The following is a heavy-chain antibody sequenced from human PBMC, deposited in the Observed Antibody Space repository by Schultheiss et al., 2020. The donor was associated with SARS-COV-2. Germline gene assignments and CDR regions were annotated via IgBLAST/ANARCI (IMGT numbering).Heavy chain of an antibody. CDR1: GGSISSGGYY. J-gene: IGHJ4*02. V-gene: IGHV4-61*08. Sequence: SETLSLTCTVSGGSISSGGYYWSWIRQHPGKGLEWIGYIYYSGSTNYNPSLKSRVTISVDTSKNQFSLKLSSVTAADTAVYYCARSGRLYSSGWYSVWGQGTLVTVSS. CDR3: ARSGRLYSSGWYSV. D-gene: IGHD6-19*01. CDR2: IYYSGST.